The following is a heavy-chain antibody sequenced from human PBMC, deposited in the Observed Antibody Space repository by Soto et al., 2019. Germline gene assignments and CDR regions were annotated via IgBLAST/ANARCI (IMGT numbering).Heavy chain of an antibody. CDR3: TTTYGSGSYSYYYYGMDV. CDR2: IKSKTDGGTT. J-gene: IGHJ6*02. CDR1: GFTFSNAW. D-gene: IGHD3-10*01. V-gene: IGHV3-15*07. Sequence: PGGSLRLSCAASGFTFSNAWMNWVRQAPGKGLEWVGRIKSKTDGGTTDYAAPVKGRFTISRDDSKNTLYLQMNSLKTEDTAVYYCTTTYGSGSYSYYYYGMDVWGQGTTVTVSS.